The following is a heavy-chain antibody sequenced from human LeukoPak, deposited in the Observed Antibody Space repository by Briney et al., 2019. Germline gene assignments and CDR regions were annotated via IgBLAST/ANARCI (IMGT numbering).Heavy chain of an antibody. J-gene: IGHJ4*02. V-gene: IGHV3-30-3*01. D-gene: IGHD3-22*01. CDR2: ISYDGSNK. CDR3: ARVTYYYDSSGTAHDY. Sequence: GGSLRLSCAAPGFTFSSYAMHWVRQAPGKGLEWVAVISYDGSNKYYADSVKGRFTISRDNSKNTLYLQMNSLRAEDTAVYYCARVTYYYDSSGTAHDYWGQGTLVTVSS. CDR1: GFTFSSYA.